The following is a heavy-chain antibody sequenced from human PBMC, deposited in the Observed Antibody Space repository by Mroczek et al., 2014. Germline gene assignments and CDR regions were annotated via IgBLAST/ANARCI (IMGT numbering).Heavy chain of an antibody. CDR2: IYTSGST. J-gene: IGHJ3*02. Sequence: QVQLVQSGPGLVKPSETLSLTCTVSGGSISSYYWSWIRQPAGKGLEWIGRIYTSGSTNYNPSPKSRVTMSVDTSKNQFSLKLSSVTAADTAVYYCARGFLGPYDSSGYNGKDAFDIWGQGTMVTVSS. CDR1: GGSISSYY. D-gene: IGHD3-22*01. CDR3: ARGFLGPYDSSGYNGKDAFDI. V-gene: IGHV4-4*07.